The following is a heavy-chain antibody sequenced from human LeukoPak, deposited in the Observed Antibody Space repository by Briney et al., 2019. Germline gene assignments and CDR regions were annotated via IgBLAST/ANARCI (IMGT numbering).Heavy chain of an antibody. D-gene: IGHD3-3*01. CDR3: ARGEGYDFWSGYYTGGRWFDP. J-gene: IGHJ5*02. CDR1: GGPISSYY. V-gene: IGHV4-59*07. Sequence: PSDTLSLTCTVSGGPISSYYWSWIRQPPGKGLEWIGYIYYSGRTNYHPSLKSRVTISVDTSKNQFSLKLSSVTAADTAVYYCARGEGYDFWSGYYTGGRWFDPWGQGTLVTVSS. CDR2: IYYSGRT.